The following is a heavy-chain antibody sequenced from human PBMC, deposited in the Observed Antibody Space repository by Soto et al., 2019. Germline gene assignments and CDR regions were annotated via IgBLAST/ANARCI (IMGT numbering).Heavy chain of an antibody. CDR1: GFTFSSYA. V-gene: IGHV3-30-3*01. D-gene: IGHD4-4*01. CDR3: ARDQSTVRGYYYGMDV. CDR2: ISYDGSNK. J-gene: IGHJ6*02. Sequence: QVQLVESGGGVVQPGRSLRLSCAASGFTFSSYAMHWVRQAPGKGLEWVAVISYDGSNKYYADSVKGRFTISRDNSKNTLYLQMNSLRAEDTAVYYCARDQSTVRGYYYGMDVWGQGTTVTVSS.